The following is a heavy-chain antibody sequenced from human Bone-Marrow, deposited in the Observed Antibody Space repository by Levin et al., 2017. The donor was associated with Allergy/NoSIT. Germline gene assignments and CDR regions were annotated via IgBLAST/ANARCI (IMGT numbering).Heavy chain of an antibody. D-gene: IGHD2-2*02. CDR3: ARGRLYPPRSTSCYISYYYYYYGMDV. Sequence: KISCKASGGTFSSYTISWVRQAPGQGLEWMGRIIPILGIANYAQKFQGRVTITADKSTSTAYMELSSLRSEDTAVYYCARGRLYPPRSTSCYISYYYYYYGMDVWGQGTTVTVSS. CDR2: IIPILGIA. V-gene: IGHV1-69*02. J-gene: IGHJ6*02. CDR1: GGTFSSYT.